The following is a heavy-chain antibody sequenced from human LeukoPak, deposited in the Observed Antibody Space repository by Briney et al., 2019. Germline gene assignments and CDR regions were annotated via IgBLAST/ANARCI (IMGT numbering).Heavy chain of an antibody. Sequence: GGSLRLSCAASGFTFSAYWMHWVRQAPGKGLVWVSRVKYDGSTTTYADSVKGRFTISRDNAKNVLYLQMNSLRVEDTAVYYCARDLDWLLFDYWGQGTLVTVSS. CDR3: ARDLDWLLFDY. V-gene: IGHV3-74*01. J-gene: IGHJ4*02. CDR1: GFTFSAYW. D-gene: IGHD3-9*01. CDR2: VKYDGSTT.